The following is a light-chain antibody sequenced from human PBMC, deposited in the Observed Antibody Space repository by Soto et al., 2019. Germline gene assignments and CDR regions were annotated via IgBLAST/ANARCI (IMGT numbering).Light chain of an antibody. CDR3: QTWGTGIRV. Sequence: QPVLTQSPSASASLGASVKLTCTLSSAHSSFAIAWHQQQPEKGPRYLMNVNSDGSHSKGDGIPDRFSGSSSGSERYLTISSLQSDDEADYYCQTWGTGIRVFGGGTKVTVL. J-gene: IGLJ2*01. V-gene: IGLV4-69*01. CDR2: VNSDGSH. CDR1: SAHSSFA.